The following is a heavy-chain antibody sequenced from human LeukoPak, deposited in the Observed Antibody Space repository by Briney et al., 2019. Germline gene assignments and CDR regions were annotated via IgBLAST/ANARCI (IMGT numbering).Heavy chain of an antibody. D-gene: IGHD3-22*01. CDR2: IYYSGST. J-gene: IGHJ4*02. CDR3: ARVGYYYDSSGFYDY. V-gene: IGHV4-59*01. CDR1: GGSISSYY. Sequence: SETLSLTCTVSGGSISSYYWSWIRQPPGKGLEWIGCIYYSGSTNYNPSLKSRVTISVDTSKNQFSLKLSSVTAADTAVYYCARVGYYYDSSGFYDYWGQGTLVTVSS.